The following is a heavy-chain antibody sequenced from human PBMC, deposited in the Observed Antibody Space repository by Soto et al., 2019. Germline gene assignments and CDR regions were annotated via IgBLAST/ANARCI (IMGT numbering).Heavy chain of an antibody. CDR3: ARSSVVRDAFDI. Sequence: PSETLSLTCTVSGGSISSGDYYWSWIRQPPGKGLEWIGYIYYGGSTYYNPSLNSRVTISVDTSKNQFSLKLSSVTAADTAVYYCARSSVVRDAFDIWGQGTMVTVSS. J-gene: IGHJ3*02. CDR1: GGSISSGDYY. CDR2: IYYGGST. V-gene: IGHV4-30-4*01. D-gene: IGHD2-2*01.